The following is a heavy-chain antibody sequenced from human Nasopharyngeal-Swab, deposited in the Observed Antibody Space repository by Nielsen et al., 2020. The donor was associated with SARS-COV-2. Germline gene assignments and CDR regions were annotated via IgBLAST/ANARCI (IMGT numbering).Heavy chain of an antibody. CDR2: IYHSGST. CDR3: ARAGGWLQWIDY. CDR1: GCSISSGGYS. V-gene: IGHV4-30-2*01. D-gene: IGHD5-24*01. J-gene: IGHJ4*02. Sequence: SETLSLTCAVSGCSISSGGYSWSWIRQPPGKGLEWIGYIYHSGSTYYNPSLKSRVTISVDRSKNQFSLKLSSVTAADTAVYYCARAGGWLQWIDYWGQGTLVTVSS.